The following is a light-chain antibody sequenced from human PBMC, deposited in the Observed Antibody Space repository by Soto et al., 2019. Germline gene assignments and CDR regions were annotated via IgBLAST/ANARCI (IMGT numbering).Light chain of an antibody. CDR3: QHSTSYSGA. Sequence: DIQMTQYPSTLSGSVGDRVTITCGASQTISSWLAWYQQKPGKAPKLLIYKASTLKSGVPSRFSGSGSGTEFTLTISSLQPDDFATYYCQHSTSYSGAFGQGTKVDIK. J-gene: IGKJ1*01. V-gene: IGKV1-5*03. CDR2: KAS. CDR1: QTISSW.